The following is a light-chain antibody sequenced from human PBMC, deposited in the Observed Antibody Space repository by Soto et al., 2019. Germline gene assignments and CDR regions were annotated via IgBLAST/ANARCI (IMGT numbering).Light chain of an antibody. V-gene: IGKV3-20*01. CDR2: CAS. J-gene: IGKJ2*01. CDR3: QRYGSSPLYT. Sequence: EIVLTQSPGTLSLSPGERATLSCRASQSVSSSYLGWYQQKPGQAPRLLIYCASSRATGIPDRFSGSGSGTDFTLTISRLEPEDFAVYYCQRYGSSPLYTFGQGTKLEIK. CDR1: QSVSSSY.